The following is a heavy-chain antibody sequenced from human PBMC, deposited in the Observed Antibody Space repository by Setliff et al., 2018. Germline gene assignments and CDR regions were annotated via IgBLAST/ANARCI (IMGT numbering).Heavy chain of an antibody. D-gene: IGHD2-21*02. CDR1: GFTFSSYW. J-gene: IGHJ6*02. V-gene: IGHV3-33*08. Sequence: PGGSLRLSCAASGFTFSSYWMSWVRQAPGKGLEWVALIWNDGSSKFYGDSVKGRFTISRDNSKNTLYLQMDSLRAEDTAVYYCARNWVTAQHYYYGMDVWGQGTTVTVSS. CDR3: ARNWVTAQHYYYGMDV. CDR2: IWNDGSSK.